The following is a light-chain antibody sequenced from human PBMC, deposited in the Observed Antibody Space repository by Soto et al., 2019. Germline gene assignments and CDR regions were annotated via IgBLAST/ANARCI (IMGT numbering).Light chain of an antibody. CDR3: QQYEKWPPWT. CDR2: QTS. V-gene: IGKV3D-15*01. Sequence: EIVLTQSPATLSSFPGDRVTLSCRASQYINTRLAWYQHRPGQAPRLLIYQTSIRAAGIPARFSGSGSGTEFTLTISSLQSEDFAVYYCQQYEKWPPWTFGQGTKVDIK. J-gene: IGKJ1*01. CDR1: QYINTR.